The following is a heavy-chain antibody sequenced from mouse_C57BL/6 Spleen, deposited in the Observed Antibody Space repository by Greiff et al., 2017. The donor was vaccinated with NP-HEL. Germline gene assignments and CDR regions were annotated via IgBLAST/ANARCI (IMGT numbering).Heavy chain of an antibody. CDR1: GYTFTSYW. V-gene: IGHV1-50*01. CDR3: ARSGGAMDD. J-gene: IGHJ4*01. Sequence: QVQLQQPGAELVKPGASVKLSCKASGYTFTSYWMQWVKQRPGQGLEWIGEIDPSDSYTNYNQKFKGKATLTVDTSSSTAYMQLSSLTSEDSAVYYCARSGGAMDDWGQGTTVTVSS. CDR2: IDPSDSYT.